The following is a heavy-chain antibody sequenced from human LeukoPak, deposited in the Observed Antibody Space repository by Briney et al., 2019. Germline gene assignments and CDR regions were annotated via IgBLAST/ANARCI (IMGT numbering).Heavy chain of an antibody. CDR1: GYSFTSNY. CDR2: IYPRDGST. Sequence: GASVKVSCKVSGYSFTSNYIHWVQQAPGQGLEWMGMIYPRDGSTSYAQRFQDRVTVTRDTSTSTVHMELSGLRSEDTAVYYCARDQEGFDYWGQGTLVTVSS. V-gene: IGHV1-46*01. J-gene: IGHJ4*02. CDR3: ARDQEGFDY.